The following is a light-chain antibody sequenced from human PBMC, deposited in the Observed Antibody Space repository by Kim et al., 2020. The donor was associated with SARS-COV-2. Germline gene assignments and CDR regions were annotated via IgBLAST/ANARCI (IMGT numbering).Light chain of an antibody. J-gene: IGLJ2*01. V-gene: IGLV6-57*03. CDR1: RGSIASNY. CDR3: QSSDNTNLV. CDR2: ENN. Sequence: GNTFIIAGTRSRGSIASNYVQWYRQRPGSAPTTLIYENNERPSGVPDRFSGSIDRSSNSASLTISGLQTEDEADYYCQSSDNTNLVFGGGTQLTVL.